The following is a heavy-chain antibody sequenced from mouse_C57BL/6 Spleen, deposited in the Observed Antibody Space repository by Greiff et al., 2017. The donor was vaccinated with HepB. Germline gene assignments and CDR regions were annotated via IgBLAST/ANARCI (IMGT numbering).Heavy chain of an antibody. J-gene: IGHJ1*03. Sequence: EVKLMESGPGLVKPSQSLSLTCSVTGYSITSGYYWNWIRQFPGNKLEWMGYISYDGSNNYNPSLKNRISITRDTSKNQFFLKLNSVTTEDTATYYCANGWYFDVWGTGTTVTVSS. CDR2: ISYDGSN. V-gene: IGHV3-6*01. CDR3: ANGWYFDV. CDR1: GYSITSGYY.